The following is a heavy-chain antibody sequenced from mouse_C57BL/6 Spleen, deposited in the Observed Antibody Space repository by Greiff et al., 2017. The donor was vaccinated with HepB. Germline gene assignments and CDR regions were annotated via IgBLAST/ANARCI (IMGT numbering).Heavy chain of an antibody. J-gene: IGHJ2*01. Sequence: VQLQQPGAELVKPGASVKLSCKASGYTFTSYWMHWVKQRPGRGLGGIGRIDPNSGGTKYNEKFKSKATLTVDKTSSTTYMQLISLASEDSAVYDCARIHSDYWGQGTTLTVSS. CDR3: ARIHSDY. CDR2: IDPNSGGT. V-gene: IGHV1-72*01. CDR1: GYTFTSYW.